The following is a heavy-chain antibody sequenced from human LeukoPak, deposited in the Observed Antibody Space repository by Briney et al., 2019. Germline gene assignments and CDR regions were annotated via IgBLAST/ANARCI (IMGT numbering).Heavy chain of an antibody. CDR1: GFTFSSYA. CDR2: ISGSGGST. V-gene: IGHV3-23*01. D-gene: IGHD3-10*01. J-gene: IGHJ5*02. CDR3: AKDAAPYYYGSGSYHNLRYNWFDP. Sequence: GGSLRLSCAASGFTFSSYAMSWVRQAPGKGLEWVSAISGSGGSTYYADSVKGRFTISRDNSKNTLYLQMNSLRAEDTAVYYCAKDAAPYYYGSGSYHNLRYNWFDPWGQGTLVTVSS.